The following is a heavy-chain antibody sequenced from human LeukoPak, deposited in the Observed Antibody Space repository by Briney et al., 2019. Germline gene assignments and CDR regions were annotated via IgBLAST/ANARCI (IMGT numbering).Heavy chain of an antibody. CDR3: ARHRDRSWFWFDP. CDR1: GFTFSSYA. V-gene: IGHV3-48*04. J-gene: IGHJ5*02. D-gene: IGHD6-13*01. Sequence: GGSLRLSCAASGFTFSSYAMHWVRQAPGKGLEWVSYISSSGSTIYHADSVKGRFTISRDNAKNSLYLQMNSLRVEDTAVYYCARHRDRSWFWFDPWGQGTLVTVSS. CDR2: ISSSGSTI.